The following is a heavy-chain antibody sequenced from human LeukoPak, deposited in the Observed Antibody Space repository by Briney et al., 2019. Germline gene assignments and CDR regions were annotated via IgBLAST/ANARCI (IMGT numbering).Heavy chain of an antibody. V-gene: IGHV3-21*01. CDR1: GFTFSIYS. CDR3: ARARGTGTTHMDV. Sequence: PGGSLRLSCAASGFTFSIYSMNWVRQAPGKGLEWVPSISSSSSYIYYADSVKGRFTTSRDNAKNSLYLQMNSLRAEDTAVYYCARARGTGTTHMDVWGKGTTVTVSS. CDR2: ISSSSSYI. D-gene: IGHD1-7*01. J-gene: IGHJ6*03.